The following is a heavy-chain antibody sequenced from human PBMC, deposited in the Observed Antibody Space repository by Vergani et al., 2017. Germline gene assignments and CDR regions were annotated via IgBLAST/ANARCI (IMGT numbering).Heavy chain of an antibody. D-gene: IGHD3-9*01. CDR1: GGSLSSYY. Sequence: QVQLQESGPGLVKPSETLSLTCTVSGGSLSSYYWSWIRQPPGKGLEWIGYIYYSGSTNYNPSLKSRVTISVDTSKNQFSLKLSSVTAADTAVYYCARGLRYFDSTSGYWGQGTLVTVSS. CDR2: IYYSGST. J-gene: IGHJ4*02. V-gene: IGHV4-59*12. CDR3: ARGLRYFDSTSGY.